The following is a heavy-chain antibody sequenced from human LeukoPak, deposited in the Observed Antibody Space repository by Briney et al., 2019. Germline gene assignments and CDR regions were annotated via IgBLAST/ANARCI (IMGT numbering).Heavy chain of an antibody. V-gene: IGHV3-21*01. CDR2: ISTSSRYI. CDR3: ARADCSSSSCYLRRSWFDP. CDR1: GFTLSNYD. J-gene: IGHJ5*02. Sequence: GGSLRLFCAASGFTLSNYDMNWVRQAPGKGLEWVSSISTSSRYIYYKDSVRGRFTISRDDAKNSLYLEMNSLRAEDTAVYYCARADCSSSSCYLRRSWFDPWGQGTLVTVSS. D-gene: IGHD2-2*01.